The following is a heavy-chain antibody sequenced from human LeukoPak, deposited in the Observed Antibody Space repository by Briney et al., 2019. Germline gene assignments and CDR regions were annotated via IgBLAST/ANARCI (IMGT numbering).Heavy chain of an antibody. CDR3: ARTIRGF. CDR2: IKDDGSEK. V-gene: IGHV3-7*01. CDR1: GFTFSNYW. Sequence: PGGSLRLSCAASGFTFSNYWMSWVRQAPGKGLEWVANIKDDGSEKYYVDSVKGRFTISRDNAKNSLYLQMNSLRDDDTAMYYCARTIRGFWGQGTLVTVSS. J-gene: IGHJ4*02. D-gene: IGHD3-10*01.